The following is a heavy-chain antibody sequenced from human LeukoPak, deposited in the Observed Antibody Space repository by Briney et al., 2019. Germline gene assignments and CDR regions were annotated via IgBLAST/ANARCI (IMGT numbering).Heavy chain of an antibody. D-gene: IGHD4-17*01. CDR1: GGSISTYY. Sequence: SETLSLACTVSGGSISTYYWSWIRQPPGKGLEWIGYIYYSGNTNYNPSLKSLVTISVDTSKNQFSLKLSSVTAADTAVYYCAREDPQTTVPEGMDVWGQGTTVTVSS. J-gene: IGHJ6*02. CDR3: AREDPQTTVPEGMDV. CDR2: IYYSGNT. V-gene: IGHV4-59*01.